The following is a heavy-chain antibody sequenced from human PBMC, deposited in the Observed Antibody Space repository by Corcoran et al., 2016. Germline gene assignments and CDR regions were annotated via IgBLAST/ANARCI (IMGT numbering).Heavy chain of an antibody. D-gene: IGHD3-16*02. CDR1: GFTFSSYS. CDR3: ARDLMITFGGVIVP. Sequence: EVQLVESGGGLVQPGGSLRLSCAASGFTFSSYSMNWVRQAPGKGLEWVSYISSSSSTIYYADSVKDRFTISRDNAKNSLYLQMNSLRDEDTAVYYCARDLMITFGGVIVPWGQGTLVTVSS. CDR2: ISSSSSTI. V-gene: IGHV3-48*02. J-gene: IGHJ5*02.